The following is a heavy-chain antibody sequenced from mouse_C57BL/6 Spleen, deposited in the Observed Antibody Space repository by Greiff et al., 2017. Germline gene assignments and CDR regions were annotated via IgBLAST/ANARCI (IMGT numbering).Heavy chain of an antibody. D-gene: IGHD1-1*01. CDR3: ARGGVVGYFDD. J-gene: IGHJ2*01. Sequence: VKLQESGAELVRPGTSVKVSCKASGYAFTNYLIEWVKQRPGQGLEWIGVINPGSGGTNYNEKFKGKAPLTADKSSSTAYMKLSSLTSEDSAVXFCARGGVVGYFDDWGQGTTLTVSS. V-gene: IGHV1-54*01. CDR2: INPGSGGT. CDR1: GYAFTNYL.